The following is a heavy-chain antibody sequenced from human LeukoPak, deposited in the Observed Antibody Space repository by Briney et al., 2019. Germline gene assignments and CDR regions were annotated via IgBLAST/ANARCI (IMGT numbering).Heavy chain of an antibody. J-gene: IGHJ4*02. D-gene: IGHD3-22*01. CDR3: ARDSSGLGPGY. V-gene: IGHV1-69*06. CDR2: IIPIFGTA. Sequence: GASVKVSCKASGGTFSSYAISWVRQAPGQGLEWMGGIIPIFGTANYAQKFQGRVTITADKSTSTAYMELSSLRSEDTAVYYCARDSSGLGPGYWGQGTLVIVSS. CDR1: GGTFSSYA.